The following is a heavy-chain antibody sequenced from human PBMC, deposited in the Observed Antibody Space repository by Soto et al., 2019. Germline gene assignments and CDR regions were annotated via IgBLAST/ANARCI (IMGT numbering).Heavy chain of an antibody. D-gene: IGHD2-2*01. J-gene: IGHJ5*02. CDR3: ARETQDCRSANCFGFYSPWFVP. CDR1: DSTIRRYA. V-gene: IGHV3-23*01. CDR2: ITGNSARI. Sequence: EVQLLQSGGGVVQPGGSLRLSCAASDSTIRRYAMSWVRQAPGKGLEWVSGITGNSARIYYADSVRGRFTISRDNSKNTLYLQLTSLKNEDTAMYYCARETQDCRSANCFGFYSPWFVPWGQGTLVSVSS.